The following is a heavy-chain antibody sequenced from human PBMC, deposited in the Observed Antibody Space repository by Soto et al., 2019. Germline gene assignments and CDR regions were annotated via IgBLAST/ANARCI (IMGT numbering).Heavy chain of an antibody. Sequence: KQSQTLSLTCAISGDSVSSNSAAWNWIRQSPSRGLEWLGRTYYRSKWYNDYAVSVKSRITINPDTSKNQFSLQLNSVTPEDTAVYYCASGGYSYGYNYFDYWGQGTLVTVSS. V-gene: IGHV6-1*01. J-gene: IGHJ4*02. CDR3: ASGGYSYGYNYFDY. CDR1: GDSVSSNSAA. D-gene: IGHD5-18*01. CDR2: TYYRSKWYN.